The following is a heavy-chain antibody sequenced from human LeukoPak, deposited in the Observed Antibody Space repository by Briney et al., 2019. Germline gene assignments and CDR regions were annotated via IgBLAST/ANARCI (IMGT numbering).Heavy chain of an antibody. J-gene: IGHJ4*02. CDR1: GFTFDDYA. Sequence: GGSLRISCAASGFTFDDYAMHWVRQAPGKGLEWVSGISWNSGSIGYADSAKGRFTISRHNAKNSLYLQMNSLRAEDTALYYCAKDIRPRGSLRTAFDYWGQGTLVTVSS. D-gene: IGHD5/OR15-5a*01. CDR2: ISWNSGSI. CDR3: AKDIRPRGSLRTAFDY. V-gene: IGHV3-9*01.